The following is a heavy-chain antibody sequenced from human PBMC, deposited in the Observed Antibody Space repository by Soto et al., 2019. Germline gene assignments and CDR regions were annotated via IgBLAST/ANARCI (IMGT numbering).Heavy chain of an antibody. CDR2: ITWNGGST. J-gene: IGHJ4*02. CDR1: GFTFDDYG. CDR3: ARQYCYSSSCYYSFDY. Sequence: GGSLRLSCAASGFTFDDYGMSWVRQAPGKGLEGVSGITWNGGSTGYADSVKGRFTISRDNAKNSLYLLMNSLRAEDTALYHCARQYCYSSSCYYSFDYWGQGTLVTVSS. V-gene: IGHV3-20*01. D-gene: IGHD2-2*01.